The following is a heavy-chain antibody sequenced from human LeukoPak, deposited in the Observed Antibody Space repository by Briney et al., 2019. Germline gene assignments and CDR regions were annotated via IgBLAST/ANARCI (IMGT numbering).Heavy chain of an antibody. V-gene: IGHV4-59*01. Sequence: PSETLSLTCTVSGGSISSFFWSWLRQPPGKGLEWIGYVHSSGSTKYNPSLKSRLIISVDMSKNQFSLKLRSVSVADTAVYYCARLAPGNYDILTGDPKVVFDYGGQGALVTVSS. D-gene: IGHD3-9*01. CDR2: VHSSGST. J-gene: IGHJ4*02. CDR1: GGSISSFF. CDR3: ARLAPGNYDILTGDPKVVFDY.